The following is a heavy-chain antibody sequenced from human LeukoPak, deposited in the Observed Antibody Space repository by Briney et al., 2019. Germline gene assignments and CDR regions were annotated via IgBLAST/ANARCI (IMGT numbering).Heavy chain of an antibody. D-gene: IGHD1-26*01. CDR3: ARHNGGTYYRLDY. J-gene: IGHJ4*02. CDR1: GGSISSGTYY. Sequence: SETLSLTCTVSGGSISSGTYYWDWIRQPPGKGLEWIGSIYYSGRTYYNPSLKSRVTIFVDTSKNQFSLNLSSVTATDSAVYYCARHNGGTYYRLDYWGQGTLVTVSS. V-gene: IGHV4-39*01. CDR2: IYYSGRT.